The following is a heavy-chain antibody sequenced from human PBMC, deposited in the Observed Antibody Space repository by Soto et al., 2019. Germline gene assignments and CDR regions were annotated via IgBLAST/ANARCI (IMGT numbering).Heavy chain of an antibody. D-gene: IGHD6-6*01. CDR1: GFTFSSYS. CDR2: ISCSGSTT. V-gene: IGHV3-48*02. J-gene: IGHJ6*02. Sequence: PGGSLRLSCAASGFTFSSYSMNWVRQAPGKGLQWVSYISCSGSTTYYADSVRGRFTISRDNAKNSLYLQMNSLRDEDTAVYYCARPSKMYTSSSCGMDVWGQGTTVTVSS. CDR3: ARPSKMYTSSSCGMDV.